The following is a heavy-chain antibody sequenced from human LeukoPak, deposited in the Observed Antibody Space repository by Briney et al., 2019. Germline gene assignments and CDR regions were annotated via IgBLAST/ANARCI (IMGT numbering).Heavy chain of an antibody. Sequence: SQTLSLTCAISGDNVSNNSAAWNWIRQSPSRGLEWLGRTYYRSKWYNDYAVSVKSRITINPDTSKNQFSLQLNSVTPEDTAVYYCARDVPIIAAAGHDAFDIWGQGTMVTVSS. CDR3: ARDVPIIAAAGHDAFDI. CDR2: TYYRSKWYN. J-gene: IGHJ3*02. D-gene: IGHD6-13*01. V-gene: IGHV6-1*01. CDR1: GDNVSNNSAA.